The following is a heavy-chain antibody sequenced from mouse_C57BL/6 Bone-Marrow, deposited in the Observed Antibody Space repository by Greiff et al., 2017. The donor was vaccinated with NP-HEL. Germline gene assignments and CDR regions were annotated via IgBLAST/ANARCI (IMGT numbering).Heavy chain of an antibody. CDR1: GYSITSGYY. CDR2: ISYDGSN. V-gene: IGHV3-6*01. D-gene: IGHD1-1*01. J-gene: IGHJ3*01. CDR3: ARDMGYYYGSSSWFAY. Sequence: EVKLMESGPGLVKPSQSLSLTCSVTGYSITSGYYWNWIRQFPGNKLEWMGYISYDGSNNYNPSLKNRISITRDTSKNQFFLKLNSVTTEDTATYYCARDMGYYYGSSSWFAYWGQGTLVTVSA.